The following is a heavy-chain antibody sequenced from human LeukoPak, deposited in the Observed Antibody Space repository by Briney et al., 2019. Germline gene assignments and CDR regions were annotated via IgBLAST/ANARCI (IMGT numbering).Heavy chain of an antibody. Sequence: PGGSLRLFCAASGFAFSNYGIHWVRQAPGEGLECVAVISSDVNHKYYADSVKGRFTISRDNSKNTLYLQMNSLRTEDTAVYYCASLLLYCSGSTCYSDYWGQGTLVTVSS. CDR3: ASLLLYCSGSTCYSDY. J-gene: IGHJ4*02. V-gene: IGHV3-30*03. CDR1: GFAFSNYG. CDR2: ISSDVNHK. D-gene: IGHD2-15*01.